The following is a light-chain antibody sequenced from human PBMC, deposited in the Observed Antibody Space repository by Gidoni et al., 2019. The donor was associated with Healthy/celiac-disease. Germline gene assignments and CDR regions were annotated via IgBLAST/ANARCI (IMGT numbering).Light chain of an antibody. V-gene: IGKV1-5*01. CDR3: QQYNSYPFT. Sequence: DIQMPQSPSTLSASVGDRVTITCRASQSISSWLAWYQQKPGKAPKLLIYDASSLESGVPSRFSGSGSGTEFTLTISSLQPDDFATYYCQQYNSYPFTFXPXTKVDIK. CDR2: DAS. CDR1: QSISSW. J-gene: IGKJ3*01.